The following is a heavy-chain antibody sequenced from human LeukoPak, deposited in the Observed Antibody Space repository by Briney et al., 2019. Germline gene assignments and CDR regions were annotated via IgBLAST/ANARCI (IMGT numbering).Heavy chain of an antibody. CDR1: GFTFSSYA. V-gene: IGHV3-23*01. J-gene: IGHJ3*02. CDR3: AKDTAPAYSSSSAPDAFDI. Sequence: GGSLRLSCAASGFTFSSYAMSWVRQAPGKGLEWVSAISGSGGSTYYADSVKGRFTISRDNSKNTLYLQMNSLRAEDTAVYYCAKDTAPAYSSSSAPDAFDIWGQGTMVTVSS. D-gene: IGHD6-6*01. CDR2: ISGSGGST.